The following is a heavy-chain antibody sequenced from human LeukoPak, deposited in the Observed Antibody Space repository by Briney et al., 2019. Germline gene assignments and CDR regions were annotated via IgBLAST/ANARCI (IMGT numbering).Heavy chain of an antibody. V-gene: IGHV3-30*18. D-gene: IGHD6-13*01. CDR2: ISYDGSNK. Sequence: GGSLRLSCAASGFTFSSYGMHWVRQAPGKGLEWVAVISYDGSNKYYADSVKGRFTISRDNSKNTLYLQMNSLRAEDTAVYYCAKRRVSSWYIDYWGQGALVTVSS. J-gene: IGHJ4*02. CDR1: GFTFSSYG. CDR3: AKRRVSSWYIDY.